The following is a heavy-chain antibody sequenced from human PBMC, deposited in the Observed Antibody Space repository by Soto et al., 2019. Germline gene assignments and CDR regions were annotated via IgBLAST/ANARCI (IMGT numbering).Heavy chain of an antibody. CDR1: GFTFSSYS. CDR3: SGHPGRIAEIGWFDP. J-gene: IGHJ5*02. D-gene: IGHD6-13*01. V-gene: IGHV3-48*01. CDR2: ISSSSSTI. Sequence: EVQLVESGGGLVQPGGSLRLSCAASGFTFSSYSMNCVRQAPGKGLGWVSYISSSSSTIYYADTAKGRFTISRDKAKKSLSPQINSMRAEDTAVYYCSGHPGRIAEIGWFDPWGQGTLVTVSS.